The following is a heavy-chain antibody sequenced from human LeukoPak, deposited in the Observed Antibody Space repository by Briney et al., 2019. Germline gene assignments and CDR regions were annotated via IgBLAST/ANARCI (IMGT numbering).Heavy chain of an antibody. CDR2: IYNSGST. V-gene: IGHV4-59*01. Sequence: PSETLSLTCTVSGGSISSYYWSWIRQPPGKGLEWIGYIYNSGSTNYNPSLQSRVTISVDTSKNQFSPKLNSVTAADTAIYYCVRDRELTYWGQGTLVTVSS. J-gene: IGHJ4*02. CDR1: GGSISSYY. D-gene: IGHD1-26*01. CDR3: VRDRELTY.